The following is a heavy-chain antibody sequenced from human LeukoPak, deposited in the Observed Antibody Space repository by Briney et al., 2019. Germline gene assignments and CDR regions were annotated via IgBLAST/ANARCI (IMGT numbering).Heavy chain of an antibody. CDR1: GFTFSSYD. Sequence: PGGSLRLSCAASGFTFSSYDMHWVRQATGKGLEWVSAIGTAGDTYYPGSVKGRFTISRENAKNSLYLQMNSLRVGDTAVYYCARGLYGSGVDYWGQGTLVTVSS. CDR3: ARGLYGSGVDY. J-gene: IGHJ4*02. V-gene: IGHV3-13*01. D-gene: IGHD3-10*01. CDR2: IGTAGDT.